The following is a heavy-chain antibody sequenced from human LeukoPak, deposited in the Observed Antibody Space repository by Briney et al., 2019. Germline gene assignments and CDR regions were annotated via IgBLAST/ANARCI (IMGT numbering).Heavy chain of an antibody. D-gene: IGHD2-2*01. Sequence: GGSLRLSCAASGFTFSDYYMSWIRQAPGKGLEWVSYISSSGSTIYYADSVKGRFTISRDNAKNSLYLQMNSLRAEDTAVYYCARAWPALYCSSTSCSWDYWGQGTLVTVSS. J-gene: IGHJ4*02. CDR2: ISSSGSTI. CDR3: ARAWPALYCSSTSCSWDY. CDR1: GFTFSDYY. V-gene: IGHV3-11*04.